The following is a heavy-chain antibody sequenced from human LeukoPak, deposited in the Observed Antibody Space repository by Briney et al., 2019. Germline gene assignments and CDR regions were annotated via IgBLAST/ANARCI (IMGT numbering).Heavy chain of an antibody. CDR3: ARGSRYCSGTSCYADFDY. V-gene: IGHV4-59*08. D-gene: IGHD2-2*01. CDR1: GGSISSYY. J-gene: IGHJ4*02. CDR2: IYYSGST. Sequence: PSETLSLTCTVSGGSISSYYWSWIRQPPGKGLEWIGYIYYSGSTNYNPSLKSRVTISVDTSKNQFSLKLSSVTAADTAVYYCARGSRYCSGTSCYADFDYWGQGTLVTVSS.